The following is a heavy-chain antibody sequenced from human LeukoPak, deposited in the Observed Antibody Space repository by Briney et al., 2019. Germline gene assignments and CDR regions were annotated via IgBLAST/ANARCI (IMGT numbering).Heavy chain of an antibody. D-gene: IGHD5/OR15-5a*01. J-gene: IGHJ3*02. V-gene: IGHV1-69*10. CDR1: GGTLSSYA. CDR3: ARGLYLRDAFDI. CDR2: IIPILGTA. Sequence: GASVKVSCKASGGTLSSYAISWVRQAPGQGLEWMGGIIPILGTANYAQKFQGRVTITADKSTSTAYMELSSLRSEDTAVYYCARGLYLRDAFDIWGQGTMVTVSS.